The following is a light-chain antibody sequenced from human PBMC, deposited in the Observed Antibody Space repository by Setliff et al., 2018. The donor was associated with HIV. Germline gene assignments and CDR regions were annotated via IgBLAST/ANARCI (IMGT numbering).Light chain of an antibody. J-gene: IGLJ1*01. CDR3: SSYTSTNTWV. CDR1: SSDVGGFIR. CDR2: DVN. Sequence: QSALTQPPSVSGSLGQSVTISCTGTSSDVGGFIRVSWYQQPPRTAPKLMIYDVNNRPSGVPDRFSGSKSGNTASLTISRLQAEDEADYYCSSYTSTNTWVFGTGTKVIVL. V-gene: IGLV2-18*02.